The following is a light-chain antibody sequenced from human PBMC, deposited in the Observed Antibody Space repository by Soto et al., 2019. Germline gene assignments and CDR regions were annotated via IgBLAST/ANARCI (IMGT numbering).Light chain of an antibody. Sequence: QSALTQPASVSGSPGQSITISCTGTSSDVGDYNYVSWYQQHPGKAPKLMIYDVSNRPSGVSNRFSGSKSSNTASPTISGPQAENESDYYGRSYTSSSTLPYVFGTGTKLTVL. J-gene: IGLJ1*01. CDR3: RSYTSSSTLPYV. CDR2: DVS. CDR1: SSDVGDYNY. V-gene: IGLV2-14*01.